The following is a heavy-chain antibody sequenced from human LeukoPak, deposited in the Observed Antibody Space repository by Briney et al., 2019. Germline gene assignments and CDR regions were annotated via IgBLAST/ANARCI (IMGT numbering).Heavy chain of an antibody. CDR1: GFTFSSYS. CDR3: ARDRGGYYFDNSLDM. Sequence: GGSLRLSCAASGFTFSSYSMNWVRQAPGKGLEWVSYISSSSSTIYYADSVKGRFTISRDNAKNSLYLQMNSLRAEDTAVYYCARDRGGYYFDNSLDMWGQGTMVTVSS. D-gene: IGHD3-22*01. V-gene: IGHV3-48*01. CDR2: ISSSSSTI. J-gene: IGHJ3*01.